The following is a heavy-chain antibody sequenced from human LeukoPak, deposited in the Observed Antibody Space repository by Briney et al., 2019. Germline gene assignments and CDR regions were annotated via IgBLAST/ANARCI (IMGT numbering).Heavy chain of an antibody. J-gene: IGHJ4*02. V-gene: IGHV3-30*03. D-gene: IGHD3-3*01. CDR3: ARGEGPITIFGVVTPFDY. CDR1: GFTFSSYG. CDR2: ISYDGSNT. Sequence: GGSLRLSCAASGFTFSSYGMHWVRQAPDKGLEWVAVISYDGSNTYYADSVKGRFIISRDNSKNTLFLQMNSLRAEDTAVYYCARGEGPITIFGVVTPFDYWGQGTLVTVSS.